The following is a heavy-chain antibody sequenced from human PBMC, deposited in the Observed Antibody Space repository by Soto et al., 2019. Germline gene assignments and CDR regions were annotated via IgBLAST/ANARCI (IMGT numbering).Heavy chain of an antibody. V-gene: IGHV3-33*01. CDR1: GFTFSSYG. CDR2: IWYDGSNK. D-gene: IGHD3-3*01. CDR3: ARDKNLYYDFCSGFDY. J-gene: IGHJ4*02. Sequence: QVQLVESGGGVVQPGRSLRLSCAASGFTFSSYGMHWVRQAPGKGLEWVAVIWYDGSNKYYADSVKGRFTISRDNSKNTLYLQMNSLRAEDTAVYYCARDKNLYYDFCSGFDYWGQGTLVTVSS.